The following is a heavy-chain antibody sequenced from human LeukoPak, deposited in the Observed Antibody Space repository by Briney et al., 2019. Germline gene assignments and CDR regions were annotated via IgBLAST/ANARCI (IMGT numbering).Heavy chain of an antibody. CDR3: AKSKLAYCGGDCYSGFDY. D-gene: IGHD2-21*02. CDR1: GFTFSSYS. J-gene: IGHJ4*02. CDR2: ISGSGGST. V-gene: IGHV3-23*01. Sequence: GGSLRLSCAASGFTFSSYSMNWVRQAPGKGLEWVSAISGSGGSTYYADSVKGRFTISRDNSKNTLYLQMNSLRAEDTAVYYCAKSKLAYCGGDCYSGFDYWGQGTLVTVSS.